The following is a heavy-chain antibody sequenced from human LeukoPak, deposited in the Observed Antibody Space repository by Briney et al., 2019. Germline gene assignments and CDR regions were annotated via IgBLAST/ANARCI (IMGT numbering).Heavy chain of an antibody. V-gene: IGHV3-48*01. CDR3: AKDLVGATTSGY. CDR2: ISSSSSTI. D-gene: IGHD1-26*01. Sequence: GGSLRLSCAASGFTFSSYSMNWVRQAPGRGLEWVSYISSSSSTIYYADSVKGRFTISRDNSKNTLYLQMNSLRAKDTAVYYCAKDLVGATTSGYWGQGTLVTVSS. CDR1: GFTFSSYS. J-gene: IGHJ4*02.